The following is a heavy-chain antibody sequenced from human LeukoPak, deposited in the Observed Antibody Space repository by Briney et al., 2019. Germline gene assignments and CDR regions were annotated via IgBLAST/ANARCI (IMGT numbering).Heavy chain of an antibody. D-gene: IGHD3-22*01. J-gene: IGHJ3*02. Sequence: GSLRLSCAASGFTFSSYSMNWVRQAPGKGLEWVSSISSSSSYIYYADLVKGRFTISRDNAKNSLYLQMNSLRAEDTAVYYCARGDMIVVVITNSDAFDIWGQGTMVTVSS. CDR1: GFTFSSYS. CDR3: ARGDMIVVVITNSDAFDI. CDR2: ISSSSSYI. V-gene: IGHV3-21*01.